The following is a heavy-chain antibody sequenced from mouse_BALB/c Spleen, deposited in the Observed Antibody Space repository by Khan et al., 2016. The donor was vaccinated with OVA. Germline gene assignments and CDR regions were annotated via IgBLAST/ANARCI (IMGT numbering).Heavy chain of an antibody. V-gene: IGHV1-80*01. D-gene: IGHD2-14*01. J-gene: IGHJ3*01. Sequence: VQLQESGAELVRPGSSVKISCKTSGYAFSNYWMNWVKQRPGQGLEWIGQIYPGDGDTNYNGEFKGKATLTADKSSNTAYMHLSSLTAEDSAVYFCARSGYDFFAYWGQGLWSLSLQ. CDR2: IYPGDGDT. CDR1: GYAFSNYW. CDR3: ARSGYDFFAY.